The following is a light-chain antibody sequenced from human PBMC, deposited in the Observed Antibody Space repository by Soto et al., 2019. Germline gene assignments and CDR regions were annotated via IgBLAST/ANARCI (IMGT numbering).Light chain of an antibody. V-gene: IGKV1-5*01. CDR3: QQYNSYSWA. CDR1: QSISSW. Sequence: DIQMTQSPSTLSASVGDRVTVTCRASQSISSWLAWYQQEPGKAPKLLIYDASSLESGVPSRFSGSGSGREFTLTISSLQPDDFATYYCQQYNSYSWAFGQGTKVDIK. J-gene: IGKJ1*01. CDR2: DAS.